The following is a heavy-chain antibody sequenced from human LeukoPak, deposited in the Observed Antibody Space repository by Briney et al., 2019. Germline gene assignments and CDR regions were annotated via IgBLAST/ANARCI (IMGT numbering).Heavy chain of an antibody. V-gene: IGHV4-39*01. J-gene: IGHJ5*02. Sequence: SETLSLTCTVSGGSISSSSYYWGWIRQPPGKGLEWIGSIYYSGSTYYNPSLKSRVTISVDTSKNQFSLKLSSVTAADTAVYYCARGGPMYRGVTDNWFDPWGQGTLVTVSS. CDR3: ARGGPMYRGVTDNWFDP. D-gene: IGHD3-10*01. CDR2: IYYSGST. CDR1: GGSISSSSYY.